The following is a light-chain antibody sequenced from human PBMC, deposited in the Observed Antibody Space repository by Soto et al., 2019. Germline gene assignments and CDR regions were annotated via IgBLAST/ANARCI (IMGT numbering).Light chain of an antibody. Sequence: QSALTQPASASGSPGQSVTISCTGTTSDVGSYKLVSWYQLQPVKAPRLLIYEGSKRPSGVSNRFSDSESGTTASLTISGLQAEAEAYYYGCSYADLNPVFGGGTKLTVL. V-gene: IGLV2-23*01. CDR1: TSDVGSYKL. CDR2: EGS. J-gene: IGLJ2*01. CDR3: CSYADLNPV.